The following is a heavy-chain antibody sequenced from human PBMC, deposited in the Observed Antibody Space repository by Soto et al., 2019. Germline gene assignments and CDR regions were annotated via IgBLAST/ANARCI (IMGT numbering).Heavy chain of an antibody. V-gene: IGHV5-51*01. CDR1: GYSFTCYW. CDR3: ARSYCSGGSCYSYYFGY. CDR2: IYPGDSDN. J-gene: IGHJ4*02. Sequence: PGESLKICCKGSGYSFTCYWIGWVRQMPGKGLEWMGIIYPGDSDNRYSPSFQGQVTISADKSISTAYLQWSSLQASDTAMYYCARSYCSGGSCYSYYFGYWGQGTLVTVS. D-gene: IGHD2-15*01.